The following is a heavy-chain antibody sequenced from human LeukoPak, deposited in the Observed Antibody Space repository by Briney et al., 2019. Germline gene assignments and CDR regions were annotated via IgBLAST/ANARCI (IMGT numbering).Heavy chain of an antibody. D-gene: IGHD6-13*01. J-gene: IGHJ6*02. CDR2: ISAYNGNT. V-gene: IGHV1-18*01. CDR3: ARWSSWEYYYYGMDV. Sequence: ASVKVSCKASGYTFTSYGISWVRQAPGQGLEWMGWISAYNGNTNYAQKLQGRVTMTTDTSTSTAYMELRSLRSDDTAVHYCARWSSWEYYYYGMDVWGQGTTVTVSS. CDR1: GYTFTSYG.